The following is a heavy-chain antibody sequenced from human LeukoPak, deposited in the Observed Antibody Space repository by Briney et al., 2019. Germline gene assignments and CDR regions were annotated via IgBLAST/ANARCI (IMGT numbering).Heavy chain of an antibody. D-gene: IGHD6-19*01. CDR2: IGSRDAII. J-gene: IGHJ4*02. V-gene: IGHV3-11*01. Sequence: GGSLSLSCALSGFNVYVYYISCIRQAPEEGVERVSDIGSRDAIIAYGDSVRGRFPFPRDFASNSLYLQMTRLRLEDRAVYSFAREIVAGVFDSWGQGSLVTVSS. CDR1: GFNVYVYY. CDR3: AREIVAGVFDS.